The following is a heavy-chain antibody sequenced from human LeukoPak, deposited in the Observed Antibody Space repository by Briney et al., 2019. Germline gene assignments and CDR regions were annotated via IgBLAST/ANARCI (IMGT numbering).Heavy chain of an antibody. CDR2: IYYSGST. J-gene: IGHJ4*02. Sequence: SETLSLTCTVSGGSISSYYWSWIRQPPGKGLEWIGYIYYSGSTNYNPSLKSRVTISVDTSKNQFSLQLNSVTPEDTAVYYCARDRAGGYSYGSVFDYWGQGTLVTVSS. V-gene: IGHV4-59*12. CDR3: ARDRAGGYSYGSVFDY. D-gene: IGHD5-18*01. CDR1: GGSISSYY.